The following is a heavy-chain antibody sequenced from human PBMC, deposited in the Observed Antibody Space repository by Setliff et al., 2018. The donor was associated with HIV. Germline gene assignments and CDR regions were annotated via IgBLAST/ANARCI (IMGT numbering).Heavy chain of an antibody. CDR3: ARRGMWSYETGGNPTATFYY. Sequence: SETLSLTCALSGYSISSGYYWGWIRQPQGKGLEWIGSIYHSGSTYYNPSLKSRVTISVDTSKNQFTLTLSSVTAADPAVYYCARRGMWSYETGGNPTATFYYWGQGVLVTVSS. CDR2: IYHSGST. V-gene: IGHV4-38-2*01. D-gene: IGHD2-8*02. J-gene: IGHJ4*02. CDR1: GYSISSGYY.